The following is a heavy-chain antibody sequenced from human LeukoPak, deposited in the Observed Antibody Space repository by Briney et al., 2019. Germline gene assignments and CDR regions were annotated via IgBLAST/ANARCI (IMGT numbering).Heavy chain of an antibody. J-gene: IGHJ6*02. Sequence: SETLSLTCGVSGMSLTDYYWTWIRHSPGKGLEWIGEINHSGTTNYNPSLKSRVTMSVDTSKVQFSLDLTSVTAADTGIYYCARVRRDGSGSSFRYYYGMDVWGQGTTVTVSS. D-gene: IGHD3-10*01. CDR1: GMSLTDYY. CDR3: ARVRRDGSGSSFRYYYGMDV. CDR2: INHSGTT. V-gene: IGHV4-34*01.